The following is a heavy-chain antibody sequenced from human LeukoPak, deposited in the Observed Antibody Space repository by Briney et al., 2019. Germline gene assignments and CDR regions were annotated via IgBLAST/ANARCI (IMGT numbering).Heavy chain of an antibody. CDR2: IIPNTGGT. V-gene: IGHV1-2*04. D-gene: IGHD2/OR15-2a*01. J-gene: IGHJ2*01. Sequence: ASVKVSCKASGYTITEYYLHWVRQAPGQGLEWMGWIIPNTGGTNYAQKFQDWVTMSSDTSISTAYMELSSLRSDDTAVYYCARGSPSYAQWHFDLWGRGTLVTVSS. CDR3: ARGSPSYAQWHFDL. CDR1: GYTITEYY.